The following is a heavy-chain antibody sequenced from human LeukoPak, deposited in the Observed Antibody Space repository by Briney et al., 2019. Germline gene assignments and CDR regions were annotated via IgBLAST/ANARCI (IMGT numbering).Heavy chain of an antibody. CDR1: GFTFSSYA. V-gene: IGHV3-30*01. CDR3: ARDTVVVVVAATFHY. J-gene: IGHJ4*02. D-gene: IGHD2-15*01. Sequence: GGSLRRSCAASGFTFSSYAMHWVRQAPGKGLEWMAVISYDGSNKYYADSVKGRFTISRDNSKNTLYLQMNSLRAEDTAVYYCARDTVVVVVAATFHYWGQGTLVTVSS. CDR2: ISYDGSNK.